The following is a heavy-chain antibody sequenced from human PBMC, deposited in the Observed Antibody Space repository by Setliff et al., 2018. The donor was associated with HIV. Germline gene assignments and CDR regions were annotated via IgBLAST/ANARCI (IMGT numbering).Heavy chain of an antibody. V-gene: IGHV1-46*01. D-gene: IGHD3-9*01. CDR1: GFTFTSNI. CDR3: ARSPPDGFFDYLLPPEYLDY. J-gene: IGHJ4*02. CDR2: ISPGGGSI. Sequence: ASVKVSCKASGFTFTSNIMHWVRQAPGQGLEWMGIISPGGGSINYAQTFQGRVTMTRDTSTNTVYMELSSLRSEDTAVYYCARSPPDGFFDYLLPPEYLDYWGQGTLVTVSS.